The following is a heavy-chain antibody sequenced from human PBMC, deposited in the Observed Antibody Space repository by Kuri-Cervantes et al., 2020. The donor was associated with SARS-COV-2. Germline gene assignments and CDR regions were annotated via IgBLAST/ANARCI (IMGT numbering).Heavy chain of an antibody. J-gene: IGHJ4*02. Sequence: GRYLRLSCAASGFTVSSNYMSWVRQAPGKGLEWVSVIYSGGSTYYADSVKGQFTISRDNSKNTLYLQMNSLRAEDTAVYYCVKDSRVYYFDYWGQGTLVTVSS. V-gene: IGHV3-53*01. CDR3: VKDSRVYYFDY. CDR1: GFTVSSNY. CDR2: IYSGGST. D-gene: IGHD2/OR15-2a*01.